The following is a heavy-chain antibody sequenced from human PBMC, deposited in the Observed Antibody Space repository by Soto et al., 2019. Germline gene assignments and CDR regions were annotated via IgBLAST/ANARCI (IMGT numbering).Heavy chain of an antibody. D-gene: IGHD3-10*01. CDR1: GGSISSYY. J-gene: IGHJ6*02. V-gene: IGHV4-59*08. CDR2: IYYSGST. Sequence: SETLSLTCTVSGGSISSYYWSWIRQPPGKGLEWIGYIYYSGSTNYNPSLKSRVTISVDTSKNQFSLKLSSVTAADTAVYYCARLSLDGVYYGSGSYYNFTGMDVWGQGTTVTVSS. CDR3: ARLSLDGVYYGSGSYYNFTGMDV.